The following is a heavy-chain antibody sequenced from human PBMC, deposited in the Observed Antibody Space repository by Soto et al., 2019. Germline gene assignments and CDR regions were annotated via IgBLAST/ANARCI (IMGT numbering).Heavy chain of an antibody. CDR2: IYHSGST. Sequence: PSETLSLTCAVSGYSISSCYYWGGIGQPPGKGLEWILSIYHSGSTYYNPSLKSRVTISVDTSKNQFSLKLSSVTAADTAVYYCARSGYKYYYDSSGSSVRPYYYYAMDVWGQGTTVTVSS. CDR1: GYSISSCYY. D-gene: IGHD3-22*01. J-gene: IGHJ6*02. CDR3: ARSGYKYYYDSSGSSVRPYYYYAMDV. V-gene: IGHV4-38-2*01.